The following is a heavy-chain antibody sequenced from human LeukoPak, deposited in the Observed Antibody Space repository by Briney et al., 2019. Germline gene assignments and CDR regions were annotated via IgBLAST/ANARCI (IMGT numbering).Heavy chain of an antibody. V-gene: IGHV3-30*02. Sequence: GGSLRLSCAASGFTFSSYGMLWAREAPGKGLEWRAFIRYDGSNKYYADSVKGRFTISRDNSKNTLYLQMNSLRAEDTAVYYCAKDSGYYAGYFDYWGQGTLVTVSS. J-gene: IGHJ4*02. CDR1: GFTFSSYG. CDR3: AKDSGYYAGYFDY. D-gene: IGHD3-22*01. CDR2: IRYDGSNK.